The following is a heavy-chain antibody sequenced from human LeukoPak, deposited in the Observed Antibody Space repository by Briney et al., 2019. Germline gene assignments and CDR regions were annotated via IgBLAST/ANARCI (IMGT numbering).Heavy chain of an antibody. D-gene: IGHD6-13*01. Sequence: SGPTLVKPTQTLTLTCTFSGFSINTCGVCVGWIRQPPGKALEWLTLTYWDDDERYSPSLKSRLNITKDTSKNQVVLTMTNMDPVDTATYYCAHSYSSSQRLKFKHFHHWGQGTLVTVSS. CDR1: GFSINTCGVC. V-gene: IGHV2-5*02. CDR2: TYWDDDE. CDR3: AHSYSSSQRLKFKHFHH. J-gene: IGHJ1*01.